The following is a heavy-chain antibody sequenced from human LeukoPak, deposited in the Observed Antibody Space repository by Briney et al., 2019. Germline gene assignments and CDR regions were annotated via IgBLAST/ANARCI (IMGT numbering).Heavy chain of an antibody. CDR3: ARKSGVSRSGNFFDY. J-gene: IGHJ4*02. Sequence: GGSLRLSCAASGFTVSSNYMSWVRQAPGKGLEWVSVIYSGGSTYYADSVKGRFTISRDNSKNTLYLQMNSLRAEDTAVYYCARKSGVSRSGNFFDYWGQGTLVTVSS. D-gene: IGHD1-26*01. V-gene: IGHV3-66*01. CDR2: IYSGGST. CDR1: GFTVSSNY.